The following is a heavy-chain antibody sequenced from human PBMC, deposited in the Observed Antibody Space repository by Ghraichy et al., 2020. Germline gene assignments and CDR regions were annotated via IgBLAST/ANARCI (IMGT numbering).Heavy chain of an antibody. CDR3: SRERSAYFDY. V-gene: IGHV4-38-2*02. Sequence: SETLSLTCAVSDYSISSGYYWGWIRQPPGKGLVWIGSMFHSGSTYSNPSLKSRVTISVDTTNNQFSLKLRSVTAADTAVYYCSRERSAYFDYWGQGTLVTVSS. CDR1: DYSISSGYY. J-gene: IGHJ4*02. D-gene: IGHD4-17*01. CDR2: MFHSGST.